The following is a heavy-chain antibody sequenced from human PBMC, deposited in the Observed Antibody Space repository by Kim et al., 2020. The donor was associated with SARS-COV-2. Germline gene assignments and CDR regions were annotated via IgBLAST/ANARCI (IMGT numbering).Heavy chain of an antibody. CDR2: INPSGGST. J-gene: IGHJ6*02. Sequence: ASVKVSCKASGYTFTSYYMHWVRQAPGQGLEWMGIINPSGGSTSYAQKFQGRVTMTRDTSTSTVYMELSSLRSEDTAVYYCARAYSSSWMDPYYYGMDVWGQGTTVTVSS. CDR3: ARAYSSSWMDPYYYGMDV. D-gene: IGHD6-13*01. V-gene: IGHV1-46*01. CDR1: GYTFTSYY.